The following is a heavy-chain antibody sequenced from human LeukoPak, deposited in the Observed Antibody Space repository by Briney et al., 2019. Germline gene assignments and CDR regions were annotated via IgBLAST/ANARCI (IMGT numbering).Heavy chain of an antibody. D-gene: IGHD2-21*01. CDR2: ISGSGGST. CDR1: GFTFSSYA. Sequence: PGGSLRLSCAGSGFTFSSYAMSWVRQAPGKVLEWVSAISGSGGSTYYADSVKGRFNISRDNSKNTLYLQMNSLRAEDTAVFYCVKLFQRIYNGMDVWGQGTTVTVSS. CDR3: VKLFQRIYNGMDV. V-gene: IGHV3-23*01. J-gene: IGHJ6*02.